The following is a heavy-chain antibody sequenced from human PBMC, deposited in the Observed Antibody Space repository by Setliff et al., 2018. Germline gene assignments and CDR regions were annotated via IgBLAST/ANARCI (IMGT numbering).Heavy chain of an antibody. V-gene: IGHV4-39*01. Sequence: SETLSLTCTVSGASISSGTYYWAWIRQPPGKGLEWIGRIHYLGTTYSNSSLKSRVTISVDTSKSQFSLRLNSVTAADTAVYYCARNSDFLQYSFDLWGRGTLVTVSS. CDR1: GASISSGTYY. J-gene: IGHJ2*01. CDR3: ARNSDFLQYSFDL. D-gene: IGHD5-12*01. CDR2: IHYLGTT.